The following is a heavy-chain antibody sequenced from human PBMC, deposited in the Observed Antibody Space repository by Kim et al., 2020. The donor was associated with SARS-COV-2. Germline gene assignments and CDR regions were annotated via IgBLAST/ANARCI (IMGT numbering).Heavy chain of an antibody. CDR3: ARLFRLSPYGFFDY. J-gene: IGHJ4*02. CDR2: MSVSAST. V-gene: IGHV4-59*08. CDR1: GGSISSDY. Sequence: SETLSLTCDVSGGSISSDYWGWIRKPPGKGLEWITYMSVSASTQYNPSLRSRVTISVDTSRRQFSLKLTSVSAADTAVYYCARLFRLSPYGFFDYWGQGILVAVSP. D-gene: IGHD3-10*01.